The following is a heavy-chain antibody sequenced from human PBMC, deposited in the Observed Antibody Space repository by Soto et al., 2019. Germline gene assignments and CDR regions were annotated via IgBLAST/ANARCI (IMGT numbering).Heavy chain of an antibody. CDR3: ARELNDYGDYGYFDY. Sequence: EVQLVESGGGLVQPGRSLRLSCAASGFTFDDYAMHWVRQAPGKGLEWVSGISWNSGSTGYADSVKGRFTISRDNSKNTLYLQMNSLRAEDTAVYYCARELNDYGDYGYFDYWGQGTLVTVSS. CDR2: ISWNSGST. D-gene: IGHD4-17*01. CDR1: GFTFDDYA. J-gene: IGHJ4*02. V-gene: IGHV3-9*01.